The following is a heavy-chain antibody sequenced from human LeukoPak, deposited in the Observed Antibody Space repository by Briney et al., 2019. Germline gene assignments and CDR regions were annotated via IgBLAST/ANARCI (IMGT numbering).Heavy chain of an antibody. CDR2: ISTYNCDT. D-gene: IGHD6-19*01. CDR3: ARDPSNSSGRHEIFDY. V-gene: IGHV1-18*01. Sequence: ASVKVSFKCSGYTFIKYGINWVRQAPGQGREWMGWISTYNCDTHYAQKFKGRVTMTTDTSTTTAYMELRSLRSDDTAVYYCARDPSNSSGRHEIFDYWGERNLGPV. J-gene: IGHJ4*02. CDR1: GYTFIKYG.